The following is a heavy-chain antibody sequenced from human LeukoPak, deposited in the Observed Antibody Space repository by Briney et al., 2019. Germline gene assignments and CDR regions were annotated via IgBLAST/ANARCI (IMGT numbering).Heavy chain of an antibody. CDR3: ARGIAAAGSAFDI. J-gene: IGHJ3*02. Sequence: SETLSLTCTVSGGSISSGDYYWSWIRQPPGKGLEWIGYIYYSGSTYYNPSLKSRVTISVDTSKNQFSLKLSSVTAADTAVYYCARGIAAAGSAFDIWGLGTMVTVSS. CDR2: IYYSGST. CDR1: GGSISSGDYY. D-gene: IGHD6-13*01. V-gene: IGHV4-30-4*01.